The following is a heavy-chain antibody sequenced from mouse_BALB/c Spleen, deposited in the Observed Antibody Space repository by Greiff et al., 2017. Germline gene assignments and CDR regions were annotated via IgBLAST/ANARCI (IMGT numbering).Heavy chain of an antibody. CDR3: ARLTTTRGMDY. V-gene: IGHV1-9*01. CDR1: GYTFSSYW. D-gene: IGHD2-12*01. CDR2: ILPGSGST. J-gene: IGHJ4*01. Sequence: QVQLQQSGAELLKPGASVKISCKATGYTFSSYWIEWVKQRPGHGLEWIGEILPGSGSTNYNEKFKGKATFTADTSSNTAYMQLSSLTSEDSAVYYCARLTTTRGMDYGGQGTAVTVAS.